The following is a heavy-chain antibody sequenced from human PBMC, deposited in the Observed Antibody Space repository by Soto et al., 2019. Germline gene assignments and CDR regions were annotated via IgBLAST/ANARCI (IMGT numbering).Heavy chain of an antibody. Sequence: QVQVVQSGAEVKKPGASVKLSCKTSGYTFTNYYMHWVRQAPGQGLEWMGIVNPNGGSTDYAQKFQGRVIMTRDTSTSKVYMELSSLRSEDTAVYYCGRGRFDRRTHWLDPWGQGTLVTVSS. V-gene: IGHV1-46*01. D-gene: IGHD3-16*01. CDR2: VNPNGGST. J-gene: IGHJ5*02. CDR3: GRGRFDRRTHWLDP. CDR1: GYTFTNYY.